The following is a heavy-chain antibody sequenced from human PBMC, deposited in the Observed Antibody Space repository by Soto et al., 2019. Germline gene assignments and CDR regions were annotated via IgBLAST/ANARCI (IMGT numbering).Heavy chain of an antibody. V-gene: IGHV3-7*03. D-gene: IGHD1-26*01. CDR2: IKQDGGEK. CDR3: ARTKANKWFEP. Sequence: PAGSQRLSCAASGFTFINYWMSWVRQAPGKGLEWVANIKQDGGEKYYVDSEKGRFTIARDNAKNSLYLQMNSLRAEDTAVYYCARTKANKWFEPWGQGTLLTVSS. J-gene: IGHJ5*02. CDR1: GFTFINYW.